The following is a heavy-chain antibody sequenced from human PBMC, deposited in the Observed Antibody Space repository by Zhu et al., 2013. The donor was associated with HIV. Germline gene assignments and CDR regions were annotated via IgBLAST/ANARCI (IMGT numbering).Heavy chain of an antibody. Sequence: QLVQSGPEVKKPGTSVKVSCKASGFTFTSSAVQWVRQARGQRLEWIGWIVVGSGNTNYAQKFQERVTITRDMSTSTAYMELSSLRSEDTAVYYCAAGGPLTIFGVVISYYYYGMDVWGQGTTVTVSS. J-gene: IGHJ6*02. D-gene: IGHD3-3*01. CDR3: AAGGPLTIFGVVISYYYYGMDV. CDR1: GFTFTSSA. CDR2: IVVGSGNT. V-gene: IGHV1-58*01.